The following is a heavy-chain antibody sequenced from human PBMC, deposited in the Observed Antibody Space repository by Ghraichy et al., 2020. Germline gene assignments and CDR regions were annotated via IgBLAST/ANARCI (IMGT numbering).Heavy chain of an antibody. D-gene: IGHD2-15*01. Sequence: GESLRLSCAASGFTFSSYSMNWVRQAPGKGLEWVSSISSSSSYIYYADSVKGRFTISRDNAKNSLYLQMNSLRAEDTAVYYCAREVYCSGGSCGMDVWGQGTTVTVSS. CDR2: ISSSSSYI. CDR3: AREVYCSGGSCGMDV. J-gene: IGHJ6*02. CDR1: GFTFSSYS. V-gene: IGHV3-21*01.